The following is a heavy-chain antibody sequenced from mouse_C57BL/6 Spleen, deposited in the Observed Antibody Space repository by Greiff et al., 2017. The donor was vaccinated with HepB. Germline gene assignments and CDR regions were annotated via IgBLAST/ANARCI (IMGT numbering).Heavy chain of an antibody. Sequence: VQLQQSGAELVRPGPSVKVSCKASGYAFTNYLIEWVKQRPGQGLEWIGVINPGSGGTNYNEKFKGKATLTADKSSSTAYMQLSSLTSEDSAVYFCARRRNSNYAYYFDYWGQGTTLTVSS. CDR2: INPGSGGT. J-gene: IGHJ2*01. D-gene: IGHD2-5*01. CDR1: GYAFTNYL. V-gene: IGHV1-54*01. CDR3: ARRRNSNYAYYFDY.